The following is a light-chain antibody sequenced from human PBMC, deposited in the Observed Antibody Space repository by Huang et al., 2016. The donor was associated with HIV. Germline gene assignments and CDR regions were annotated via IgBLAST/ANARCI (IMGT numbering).Light chain of an antibody. Sequence: DIVMTQSPLSLPVTPGEPASISCRSSHSLLHSNGKNYLDWYLQKPGQSPQLLIYLGSNRASGVPDRFSGGGSGTYFTLKISRVEAEDVGIYYCMQVLQTPRTFGQGTKVEVK. CDR1: HSLLHSNGKNY. CDR2: LGS. CDR3: MQVLQTPRT. J-gene: IGKJ1*01. V-gene: IGKV2-28*01.